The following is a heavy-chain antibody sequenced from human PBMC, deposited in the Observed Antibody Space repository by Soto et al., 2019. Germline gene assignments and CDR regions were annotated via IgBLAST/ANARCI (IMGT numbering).Heavy chain of an antibody. Sequence: ASVKVSCKASGYTFTSYGISWVRQAPGQGLEWMGWISAYNGNTNYAQKLQGRVTMTTDTSTSTAYMELRSLRSDDTAVYYCARFPEDIVVVPTRSWFDPWGQGXLVTVYS. CDR3: ARFPEDIVVVPTRSWFDP. D-gene: IGHD2-2*01. V-gene: IGHV1-18*04. J-gene: IGHJ5*02. CDR1: GYTFTSYG. CDR2: ISAYNGNT.